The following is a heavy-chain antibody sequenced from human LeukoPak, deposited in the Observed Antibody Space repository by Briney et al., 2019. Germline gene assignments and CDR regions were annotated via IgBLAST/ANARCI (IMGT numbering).Heavy chain of an antibody. CDR1: GYTFIGHY. CDR2: MNPDSGGT. D-gene: IGHD3/OR15-3a*01. V-gene: IGHV1-2*02. J-gene: IGHJ3*02. CDR3: ARIMEYYDFTPRGFDI. Sequence: ASAKVSCKASGYTFIGHYIHWVRQAPGQGLEWMGWMNPDSGGTNYAQKFQDRVTMNRDTSITTAYMELSRLTSDDTAIYYCARIMEYYDFTPRGFDIWGQGTMVAVSS.